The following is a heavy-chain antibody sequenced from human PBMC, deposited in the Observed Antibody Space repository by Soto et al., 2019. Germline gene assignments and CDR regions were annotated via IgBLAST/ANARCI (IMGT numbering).Heavy chain of an antibody. Sequence: EVQLLESGGGLVQPGGSLRLSCTASGFTFSTYGMTWVRQAPGKGLEWVSGISGNGGTTYYADSVKGRVTISRDNSKNTLSLHMNSMSAEDTDVYYCAKRELFPYYFDYWVQGTMVTVS. CDR1: GFTFSTYG. D-gene: IGHD3-10*01. CDR3: AKRELFPYYFDY. J-gene: IGHJ4*02. V-gene: IGHV3-23*01. CDR2: ISGNGGTT.